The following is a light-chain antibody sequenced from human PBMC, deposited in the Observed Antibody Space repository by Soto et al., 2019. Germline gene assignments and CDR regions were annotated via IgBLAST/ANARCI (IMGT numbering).Light chain of an antibody. Sequence: EIVMTQSPATLSLSPGDRATLSCRASQSVRSNLAWYQQTPGQAPRLLIYDASTRATGIPARFSGSGSGTEFTLTISSLQSEDFAVYYCQQCNNWPLTFGGGTKVEIK. CDR1: QSVRSN. V-gene: IGKV3-15*01. CDR3: QQCNNWPLT. CDR2: DAS. J-gene: IGKJ4*01.